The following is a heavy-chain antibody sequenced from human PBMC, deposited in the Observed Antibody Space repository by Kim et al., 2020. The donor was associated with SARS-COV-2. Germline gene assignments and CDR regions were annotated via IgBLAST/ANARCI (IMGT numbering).Heavy chain of an antibody. V-gene: IGHV1-2*02. CDR2: INPKSGDT. Sequence: ASVKVSCKASGYTFIDYIIHWVRQAPGQGLEWLGWINPKSGDTNYAQKFQGRVTLARDTSVNTAYMEMTRLRSDDTAVYYCARRGQEYCGCDCSSGAFDVCGLGTMVTVTS. D-gene: IGHD2-21*01. J-gene: IGHJ3*01. CDR3: ARRGQEYCGCDCSSGAFDV. CDR1: GYTFIDYI.